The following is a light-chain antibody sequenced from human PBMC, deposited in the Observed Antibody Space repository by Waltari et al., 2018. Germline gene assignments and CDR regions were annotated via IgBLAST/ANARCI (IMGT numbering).Light chain of an antibody. J-gene: IGKJ1*01. Sequence: DIQMTQSPSTLSASVGDRVTITCLASQSISSWLAWYQQKPRKAPKLLIYKASSLESGVPSRFSGSGSGTEFTLTISSLQPDDFATYYCQQYNSYSSTFGQGTKVEIK. CDR3: QQYNSYSST. CDR2: KAS. V-gene: IGKV1-5*03. CDR1: QSISSW.